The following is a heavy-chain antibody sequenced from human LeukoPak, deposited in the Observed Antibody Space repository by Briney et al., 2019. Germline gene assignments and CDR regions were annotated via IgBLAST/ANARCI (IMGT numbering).Heavy chain of an antibody. J-gene: IGHJ4*02. Sequence: GGSLRLSCAASGFTFSSYEMNWVRQAPGKGLEWVSYISSSGSTIYYADSVKGRFTISRDNAKNSLYLQMNSLRAEDTAVYYCARDFGQWELNGGYYFDYWGQGTLVTVSS. V-gene: IGHV3-48*03. CDR2: ISSSGSTI. D-gene: IGHD1-26*01. CDR1: GFTFSSYE. CDR3: ARDFGQWELNGGYYFDY.